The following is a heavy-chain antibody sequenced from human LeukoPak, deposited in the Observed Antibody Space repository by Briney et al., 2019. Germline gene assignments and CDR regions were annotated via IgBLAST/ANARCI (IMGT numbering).Heavy chain of an antibody. D-gene: IGHD1-26*01. CDR1: GFTFSSYG. V-gene: IGHV3-30*02. CDR2: IRYDGSNK. CDR3: ARGEGGYYYYMDV. J-gene: IGHJ6*03. Sequence: GGSLRLSCAASGFTFSSYGMHWVRQVPGKGLEWVAFIRYDGSNKYYADSVKGRFTISRDNSKNTLYLQMNSLRAEDTAVYYCARGEGGYYYYMDVWGKGTTVTVSS.